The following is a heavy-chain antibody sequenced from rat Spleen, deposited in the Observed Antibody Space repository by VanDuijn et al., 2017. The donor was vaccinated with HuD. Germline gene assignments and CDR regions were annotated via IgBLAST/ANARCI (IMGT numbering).Heavy chain of an antibody. CDR3: ARETGTSDY. J-gene: IGHJ2*01. CDR2: ISYEGSST. V-gene: IGHV5-22*01. D-gene: IGHD5-1*01. CDR1: GFTFSDYY. Sequence: EVQLVESGGGLVQPGRSLKLSCAASGFTFSDYYMAWVRQAPKKGLEWVASISYEGSSTYYGDSVKGRFTISRDNAKSTLYLQMNSLRSEDTATYYCARETGTSDYWGQGVMVTVSS.